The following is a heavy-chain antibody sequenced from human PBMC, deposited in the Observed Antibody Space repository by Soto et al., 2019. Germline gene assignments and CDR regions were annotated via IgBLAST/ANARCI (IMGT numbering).Heavy chain of an antibody. Sequence: ASVKVSCKASGYTFTSYGISWVRQAPGQGLEWMGWISAYNGNTNYAQKLQGRVTMTTDTSTSTAYMELRSLRSDDTAVYYCARDTLGVRAAAPPTVWGQGTTVTVSS. CDR1: GYTFTSYG. V-gene: IGHV1-18*01. D-gene: IGHD6-13*01. CDR3: ARDTLGVRAAAPPTV. CDR2: ISAYNGNT. J-gene: IGHJ6*02.